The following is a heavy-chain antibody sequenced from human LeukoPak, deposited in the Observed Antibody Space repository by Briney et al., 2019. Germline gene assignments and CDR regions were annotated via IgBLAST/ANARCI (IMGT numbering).Heavy chain of an antibody. J-gene: IGHJ4*02. V-gene: IGHV4-59*01. Sequence: SETLSLTCTVSGGSISSYYWSRIRQPPGKGLEWIGYIYYSGNTNYNPSLKSRVTISVDTSKNQFSLKLSSVTAADTAVYYRARTIAAAGYYFDYWGQGTLVTVSS. D-gene: IGHD6-13*01. CDR1: GGSISSYY. CDR3: ARTIAAAGYYFDY. CDR2: IYYSGNT.